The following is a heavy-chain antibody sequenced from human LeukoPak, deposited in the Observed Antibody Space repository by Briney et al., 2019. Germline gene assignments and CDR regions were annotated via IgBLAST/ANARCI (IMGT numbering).Heavy chain of an antibody. D-gene: IGHD5-18*01. V-gene: IGHV4-59*01. J-gene: IGHJ4*02. CDR1: GGSISSYY. Sequence: PSETLSLTCTVSGGSISSYYWSWIRQPPGKGLEWIGYIYYSGSTNYSPSLKSRVTISVDTSKNQFSLKLSSVTAADTAVYYCARDRIQLDYWGQGTLVTVSS. CDR2: IYYSGST. CDR3: ARDRIQLDY.